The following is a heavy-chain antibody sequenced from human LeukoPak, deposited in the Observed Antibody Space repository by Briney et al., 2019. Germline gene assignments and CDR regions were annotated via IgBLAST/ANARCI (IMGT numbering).Heavy chain of an antibody. CDR3: AREGGRYYDSSGYYPFDY. D-gene: IGHD3-22*01. CDR1: GYTFTSYG. J-gene: IGHJ4*02. Sequence: ASVKVSCKASGYTFTSYGISWVRQAPGQGLEWMGGIIPIFGTANYAQKFQGRVTITADESTSTAYMELSSLRSEDTAVYYCAREGGRYYDSSGYYPFDYWGQGTLVTVSS. V-gene: IGHV1-69*13. CDR2: IIPIFGTA.